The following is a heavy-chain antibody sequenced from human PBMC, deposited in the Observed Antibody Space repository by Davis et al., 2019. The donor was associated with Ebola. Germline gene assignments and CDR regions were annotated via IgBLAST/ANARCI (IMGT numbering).Heavy chain of an antibody. CDR2: LFYTGNT. V-gene: IGHV4-38-2*02. J-gene: IGHJ4*02. CDR3: ARGNTISIMTY. Sequence: SETLSLTCSVSASSMSTGYYWVWMRQPPGRGLECIASLFYTGNTYYNPSLKRRGTISRGPSTNQFSLRVTSATAADTAVYYCARGNTISIMTYWGQGSLVAVSS. D-gene: IGHD3-3*02. CDR1: ASSMSTGYY.